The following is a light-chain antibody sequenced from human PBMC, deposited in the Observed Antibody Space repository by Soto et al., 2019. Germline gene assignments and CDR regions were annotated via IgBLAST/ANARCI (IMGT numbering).Light chain of an antibody. Sequence: QSALTQPASVSGSPGQSISISCTGTTSDVGRYNYVSWYQQHPGKAPKLMIYDVSYRPSWVSNRFSGSKSGITASLTISGLQAEDEADYYCNLFTTSSTDGFGTGTKVTVL. CDR2: DVS. J-gene: IGLJ1*01. CDR1: TSDVGRYNY. V-gene: IGLV2-14*03. CDR3: NLFTTSSTDG.